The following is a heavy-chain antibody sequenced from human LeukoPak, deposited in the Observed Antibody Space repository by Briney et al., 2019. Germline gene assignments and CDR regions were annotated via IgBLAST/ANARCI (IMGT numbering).Heavy chain of an antibody. CDR2: INNDGSST. CDR3: ARDRYDSSLSHDY. CDR1: GFTFSSYW. V-gene: IGHV3-74*01. D-gene: IGHD3-22*01. Sequence: QPGGSLRLSCAASGFTFSSYWMHWVRQAPGKGLVWVSRINNDGSSTRYADSVKGRFTISRDNAQNTLYLQMNSLRAEDTAVYYCARDRYDSSLSHDYWGQGTLVTVSS. J-gene: IGHJ4*02.